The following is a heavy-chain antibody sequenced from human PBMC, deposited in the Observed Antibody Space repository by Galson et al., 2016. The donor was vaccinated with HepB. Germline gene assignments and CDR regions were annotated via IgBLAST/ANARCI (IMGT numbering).Heavy chain of an antibody. CDR1: GLTVSSNY. D-gene: IGHD6-19*01. V-gene: IGHV3-53*01. Sequence: SLRLSCAASGLTVSSNYMSWVRQAPGKGLEWVSVIYSGGGTYYADSVQGRFTISRDNAKNSLSLQMNSLRDEDTAVYYCARGDIPVAGTVGNWFDPWGQGTLVTVSS. J-gene: IGHJ5*02. CDR3: ARGDIPVAGTVGNWFDP. CDR2: IYSGGGT.